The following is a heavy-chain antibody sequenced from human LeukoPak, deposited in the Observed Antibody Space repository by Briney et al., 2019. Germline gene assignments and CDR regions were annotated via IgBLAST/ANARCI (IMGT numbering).Heavy chain of an antibody. CDR3: ATDTGGSYYYYGMDV. Sequence: ASVKVSCKVSGYTLTELSMHWVRQAPGKGLEWMGGFDPEDGETIYARKFQGRVTMTEDTSTDTAYMELSSLRSEDTAVYYCATDTGGSYYYYGMDVWGQGTTVTVSS. D-gene: IGHD1-26*01. V-gene: IGHV1-24*01. J-gene: IGHJ6*02. CDR2: FDPEDGET. CDR1: GYTLTELS.